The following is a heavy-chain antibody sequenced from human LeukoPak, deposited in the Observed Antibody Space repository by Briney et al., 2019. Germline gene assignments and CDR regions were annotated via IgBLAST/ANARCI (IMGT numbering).Heavy chain of an antibody. D-gene: IGHD5-12*01. Sequence: SETLSLTCTVSGGSISSYYWSWNRQPAGKGLEWIGRIYTSGSTNYNPSLKSRVTMSVDTSKNQFSLKLSSVTAADTAVYYCAREGPLWPLGSSSVADVWGQGTTVTVSS. J-gene: IGHJ6*02. CDR3: AREGPLWPLGSSSVADV. CDR2: IYTSGST. CDR1: GGSISSYY. V-gene: IGHV4-4*07.